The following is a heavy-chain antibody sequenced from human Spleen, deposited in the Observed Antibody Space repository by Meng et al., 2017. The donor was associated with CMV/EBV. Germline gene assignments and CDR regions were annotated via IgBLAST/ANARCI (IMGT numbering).Heavy chain of an antibody. CDR1: GGSFSDYY. D-gene: IGHD1-1*01. V-gene: IGHV4-34*01. CDR2: INHSGST. CDR3: ARGPFSFDP. Sequence: GQLPQWGAGLLKPSETLPLTCAVYGGSFSDYYWTWIRQPPVTGLEWIGEINHSGSTNYNPSLKSRVTMSVDTSKNQFSLKLSSVTAADTAVYYCARGPFSFDPWGQGTLVTVSS. J-gene: IGHJ5*02.